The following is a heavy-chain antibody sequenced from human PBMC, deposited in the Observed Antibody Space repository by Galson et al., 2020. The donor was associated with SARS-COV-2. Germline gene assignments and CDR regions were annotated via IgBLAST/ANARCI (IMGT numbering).Heavy chain of an antibody. J-gene: IGHJ3*02. CDR1: GTSISGGSYS. CDR3: ARLHYGEYAPEAFDI. D-gene: IGHD4-17*01. Sequence: SETLSLTCAVSGTSISGGSYSWNWLRQPPGKGLEWIGNIPHSGGTYYNPSLKSRVTISGDRSKNQFSLRLSSVTAADAAVYFCARLHYGEYAPEAFDIWGPGTRVTVAS. CDR2: IPHSGGT. V-gene: IGHV4-30-2*01.